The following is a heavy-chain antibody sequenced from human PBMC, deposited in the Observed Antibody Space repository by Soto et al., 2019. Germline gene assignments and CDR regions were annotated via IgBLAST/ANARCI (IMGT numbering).Heavy chain of an antibody. CDR1: GFTFSSYG. J-gene: IGHJ3*02. V-gene: IGHV3-33*01. D-gene: IGHD4-17*01. CDR2: IWYDGSNK. Sequence: QVQLVESGGGVVQPGRSLRLSCAASGFTFSSYGMHWVRQAPGKGLEWVAVIWYDGSNKYYADSVKGRFTISRDNSKNTLYMQMNSLRAEDTAVSYCARDMDYGADAFDIWGQGTMVTVSA. CDR3: ARDMDYGADAFDI.